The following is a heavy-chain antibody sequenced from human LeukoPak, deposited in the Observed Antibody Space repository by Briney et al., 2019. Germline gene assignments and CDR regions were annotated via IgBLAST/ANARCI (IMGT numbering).Heavy chain of an antibody. D-gene: IGHD3-22*01. J-gene: IGHJ3*02. Sequence: SETLSLTCTVSDDSISDYYRGWIRQPPGKGLEWFGYIYYSGNTNYNPSLKSRVTISVDTSKNQFSLRLSSVTAADTAVYYCARGLDSSGYPLAFDIWGQGTMVTVSS. V-gene: IGHV4-59*01. CDR2: IYYSGNT. CDR1: DDSISDYY. CDR3: ARGLDSSGYPLAFDI.